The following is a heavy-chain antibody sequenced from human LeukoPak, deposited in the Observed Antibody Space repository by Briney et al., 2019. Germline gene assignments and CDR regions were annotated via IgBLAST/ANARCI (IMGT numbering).Heavy chain of an antibody. CDR3: ARGLYDILTGYNAPFDY. Sequence: SETLSPTCPVDGGSFSGYYWSWVRQPPGKGLGWDGEIHHSGSTNYNPSLKGRVTISVDTSKNQFSLKLSSVTAADTAVYYCARGLYDILTGYNAPFDYWGQGTLVTVSS. CDR2: IHHSGST. CDR1: GGSFSGYY. J-gene: IGHJ4*02. V-gene: IGHV4-34*01. D-gene: IGHD3-9*01.